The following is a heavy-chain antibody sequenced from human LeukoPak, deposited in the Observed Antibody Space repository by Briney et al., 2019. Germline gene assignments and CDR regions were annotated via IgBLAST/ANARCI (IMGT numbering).Heavy chain of an antibody. V-gene: IGHV4-39*01. J-gene: IGHJ4*02. CDR2: IFYSGST. D-gene: IGHD2-15*01. CDR3: ARHGYCSGGSCYWDY. CDR1: GGSISSSSYY. Sequence: SGTLSLTCTVSGGSISSSSYYWGWIRQPPGKGLEWIGSIFYSGSTFYNPSLKSRVTISVDTSKNQFSLKLSSVTAADTAVYYCARHGYCSGGSCYWDYWGQGTLVTVSS.